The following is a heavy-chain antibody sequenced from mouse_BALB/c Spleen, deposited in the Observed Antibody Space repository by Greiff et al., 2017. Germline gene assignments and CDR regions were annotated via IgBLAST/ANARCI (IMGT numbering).Heavy chain of an antibody. Sequence: QVQLKESGPGLVQPSQSLSITCTVSGFSLTSYGVHWVRQSPGKGLEWLGVIWSGGSTDYNAAFISRLSISKDNSKSQVFFKMNSLQANDTAIYYCATLYYYGSSYFAWFAYWGQGTLVTVSA. J-gene: IGHJ3*01. V-gene: IGHV2-2*02. CDR3: ATLYYYGSSYFAWFAY. CDR1: GFSLTSYG. D-gene: IGHD1-1*01. CDR2: IWSGGST.